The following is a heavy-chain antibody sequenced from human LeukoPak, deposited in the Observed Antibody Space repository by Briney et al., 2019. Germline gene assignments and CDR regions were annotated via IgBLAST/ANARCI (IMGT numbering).Heavy chain of an antibody. D-gene: IGHD3-10*01. CDR2: ISWNSGSI. J-gene: IGHJ6*03. CDR3: ARLSAYYYGSYFYYYMDV. V-gene: IGHV3-9*01. Sequence: GGSLGLSCAASGFTFDDYAMHWVRQAPGKGLEWVSGISWNSGSIGYADSVKGRFTISRDNAKKSVYLHMSSLRAEDTALYYCARLSAYYYGSYFYYYMDVWGKGTTVTVSS. CDR1: GFTFDDYA.